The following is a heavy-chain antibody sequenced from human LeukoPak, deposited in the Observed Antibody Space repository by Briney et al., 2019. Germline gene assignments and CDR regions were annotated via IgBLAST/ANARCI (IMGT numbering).Heavy chain of an antibody. J-gene: IGHJ5*02. CDR2: IYYSGST. D-gene: IGHD2-15*01. Sequence: PSETLSLTCTVSGGPISSGDYYWSWIRQPPGKGLEWIGYIYYSGSTYYNPSLKSRVTISVDTSKNQFSLKLSSVTAADTAVYYCARSLIAAGNWFDPWGQGTLVTVSS. CDR3: ARSLIAAGNWFDP. CDR1: GGPISSGDYY. V-gene: IGHV4-30-4*01.